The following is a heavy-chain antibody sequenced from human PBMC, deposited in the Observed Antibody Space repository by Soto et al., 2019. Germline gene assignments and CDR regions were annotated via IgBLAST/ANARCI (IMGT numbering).Heavy chain of an antibody. CDR2: IYYSGST. CDR3: ARGENCSGGSCYSYYFDY. CDR1: GGSISSGGYY. Sequence: SETLSLTCTVSGGSISSGGYYWSWIRQHPGKGPEWIGYIYYSGSTYYNPSLKSRVTISVDTSKNQFSLKLSSVTAADTAVYYCARGENCSGGSCYSYYFDYWGQGTLVTVSS. D-gene: IGHD2-15*01. J-gene: IGHJ4*02. V-gene: IGHV4-31*03.